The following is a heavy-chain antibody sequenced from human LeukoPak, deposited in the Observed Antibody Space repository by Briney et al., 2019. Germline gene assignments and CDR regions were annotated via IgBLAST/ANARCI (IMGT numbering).Heavy chain of an antibody. D-gene: IGHD6-13*01. CDR2: IWNDGSNK. Sequence: GTSLRLSYAASGFTFSPYGMHWVRQAPGKGLEWVAVIWNDGSNKYYADSVKGRFTISRDISKNTLHLQMNSLRAEDTAIYYCARGGIAAADIDYWGQGTLVTVSS. J-gene: IGHJ4*02. V-gene: IGHV3-33*01. CDR1: GFTFSPYG. CDR3: ARGGIAAADIDY.